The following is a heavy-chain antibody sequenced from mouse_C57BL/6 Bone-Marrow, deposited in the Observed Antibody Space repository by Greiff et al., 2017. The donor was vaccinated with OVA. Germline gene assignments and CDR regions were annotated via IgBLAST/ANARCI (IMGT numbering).Heavy chain of an antibody. V-gene: IGHV2-2*01. J-gene: IGHJ2*01. Sequence: VKLMESGPGLVQPSQSLSITCTVSGFSLTSYGVHWVRQSPGKGLEWLGGIWSGGSTDYNAAFISRLSISKDNSKSQVFFKMNSLQADDTAIYYCARRRGYGYYFDYWGQGTTLTVSS. CDR1: GFSLTSYG. D-gene: IGHD2-2*01. CDR3: ARRRGYGYYFDY. CDR2: IWSGGST.